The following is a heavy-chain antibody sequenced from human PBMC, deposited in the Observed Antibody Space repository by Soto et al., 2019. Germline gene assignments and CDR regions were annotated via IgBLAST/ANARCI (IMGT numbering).Heavy chain of an antibody. D-gene: IGHD3-3*01. Sequence: PGGSLRLSCAASGFTFDDYAMHWVRQAPGKGLEWVSGISWNSGSIGYADSVKGRFTISRDNAKNSLYLQMNSLRAEDTALYYCAKDQKYRYYDFWSGYPLYYYYGMDVWGQGTTVTVSS. CDR2: ISWNSGSI. CDR3: AKDQKYRYYDFWSGYPLYYYYGMDV. CDR1: GFTFDDYA. J-gene: IGHJ6*02. V-gene: IGHV3-9*01.